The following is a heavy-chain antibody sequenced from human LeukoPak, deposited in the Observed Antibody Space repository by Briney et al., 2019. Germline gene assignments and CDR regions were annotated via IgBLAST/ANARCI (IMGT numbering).Heavy chain of an antibody. CDR2: INPNSGGT. V-gene: IGHV1-2*02. Sequence: ASVKVSCKASGGTFSSSAISWVRQAPGQGLEWMGWINPNSGGTNYAQKFQGRVTMTRDTSISTAYMELSRLRSDDTAVYYCARDPRHYYGSGSHDYWGQGTLVTVSS. D-gene: IGHD3-10*01. J-gene: IGHJ4*02. CDR3: ARDPRHYYGSGSHDY. CDR1: GGTFSSSA.